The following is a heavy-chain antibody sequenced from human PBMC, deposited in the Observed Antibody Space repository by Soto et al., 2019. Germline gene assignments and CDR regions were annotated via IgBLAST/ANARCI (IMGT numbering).Heavy chain of an antibody. CDR1: RDSVSSNSAA. Sequence: SQTLSLTCAISRDSVSSNSAAWNWIRQSPSRSLEWLGRTYYRSKWYNDYAVSVKSRITINPDTSKNQFSLQLNSVTPEDTAVYYCARGVYSSGWYGVGYYYYGMDVWGQGTTVTVSS. CDR3: ARGVYSSGWYGVGYYYYGMDV. V-gene: IGHV6-1*01. D-gene: IGHD6-19*01. J-gene: IGHJ6*02. CDR2: TYYRSKWYN.